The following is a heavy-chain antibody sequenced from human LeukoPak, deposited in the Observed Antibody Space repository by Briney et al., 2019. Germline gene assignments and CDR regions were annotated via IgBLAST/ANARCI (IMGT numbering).Heavy chain of an antibody. CDR3: ARDQSSSWYWFDP. V-gene: IGHV4-30-2*01. D-gene: IGHD6-13*01. J-gene: IGHJ5*02. Sequence: PSETLSLTCAVSGGSISSGGSSWNWIRQPPGNGLEWLGYIYHSGTTYYNPSLKSRVTISVDRSKNQFSLKLSSVTAADTAVYYCARDQSSSWYWFDPWGQGTLVTVSS. CDR1: GGSISSGGSS. CDR2: IYHSGTT.